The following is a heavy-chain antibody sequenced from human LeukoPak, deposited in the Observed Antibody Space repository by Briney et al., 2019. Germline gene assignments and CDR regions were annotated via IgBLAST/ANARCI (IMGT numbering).Heavy chain of an antibody. Sequence: PSQTLSLTCTVSGGSISSGSYYWSWIRQPAGKGLEWIGRIYTSGSTNYNPSLKSRVTISVDTSKIQFSLKLSSVTAADTAVYYCARSYYVWGSYRNNWFDPWGQGTLATVSS. V-gene: IGHV4-61*02. J-gene: IGHJ5*02. D-gene: IGHD3-16*02. CDR2: IYTSGST. CDR1: GGSISSGSYY. CDR3: ARSYYVWGSYRNNWFDP.